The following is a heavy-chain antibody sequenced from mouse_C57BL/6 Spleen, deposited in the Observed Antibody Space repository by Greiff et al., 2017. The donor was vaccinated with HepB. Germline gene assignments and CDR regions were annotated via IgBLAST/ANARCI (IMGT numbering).Heavy chain of an antibody. Sequence: QVQLQQSGAELVKPGASVKMSCKASGYTFTSYWITWVKQRPGQGLEWIGDIYPGSGSTNDNEKFKSKATLTVDTSSSTAYMQLSSLTSEDSAVYYCARGPYYYYGSLYYFDYWGQGTTLTVSS. J-gene: IGHJ2*01. D-gene: IGHD1-1*01. CDR3: ARGPYYYYGSLYYFDY. CDR2: IYPGSGST. CDR1: GYTFTSYW. V-gene: IGHV1-55*01.